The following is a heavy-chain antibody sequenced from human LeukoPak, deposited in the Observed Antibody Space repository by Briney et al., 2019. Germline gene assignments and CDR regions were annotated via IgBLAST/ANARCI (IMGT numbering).Heavy chain of an antibody. J-gene: IGHJ4*02. CDR2: IYYSGST. D-gene: IGHD6-6*01. V-gene: IGHV4-39*07. CDR1: GGSISSSSYY. Sequence: PSETLSLTCTVSGGSISSSSYYWGWIRQPPGKGLEWIGSIYYSGSTYYNPSLKSRVTISVDTSKNQFSLKLSSVTAADTAVYYCANQRAARNEVGVFDYWGQGTLVTVSS. CDR3: ANQRAARNEVGVFDY.